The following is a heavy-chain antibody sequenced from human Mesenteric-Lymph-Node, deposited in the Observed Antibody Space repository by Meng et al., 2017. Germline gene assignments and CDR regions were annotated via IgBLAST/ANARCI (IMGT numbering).Heavy chain of an antibody. CDR1: DVSISSGDYS. CDR2: IYHSGQT. CDR3: ASARYSSGWGENYFDH. J-gene: IGHJ4*02. Sequence: QLQLQESGPGLLKPSQTLSLTCDVSDVSISSGDYSWSWIRQPPGKGLEWIGNIYHSGQTYYNPSLKSRVTMSVDKSRNQFSLKLTSVTAADTAVFFCASARYSSGWGENYFDHWAREPWSPSPQ. V-gene: IGHV4-30-2*01. D-gene: IGHD6-19*01.